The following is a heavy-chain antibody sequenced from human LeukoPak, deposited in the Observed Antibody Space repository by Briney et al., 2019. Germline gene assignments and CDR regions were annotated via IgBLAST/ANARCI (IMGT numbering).Heavy chain of an antibody. CDR2: IWYDGSNK. CDR3: AREGDPYNWFDP. V-gene: IGHV3-33*08. J-gene: IGHJ5*02. Sequence: GGSLRLSCAASGLIFKDAYMTWVRQAPGKGLEWVAVIWYDGSNKYYADSVKGRFTISRDNSKNTLYLQMNSLRAEDTAVYYCAREGDPYNWFDPWGQGTLVTVSS. CDR1: GLIFKDAY.